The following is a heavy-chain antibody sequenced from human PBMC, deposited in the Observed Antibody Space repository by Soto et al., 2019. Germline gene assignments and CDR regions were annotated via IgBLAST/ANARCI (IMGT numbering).Heavy chain of an antibody. Sequence: PXETLSLTCTVSGGSINSGGYYWSWIRQHPGEGLECLGAIYCSGSPYYNPSLKSRVSISVDSSKNQFSLKLSSVTAADTAMYYCARGPGGFGELFLDFWGQGTLVTVSS. J-gene: IGHJ4*02. D-gene: IGHD3-10*01. CDR2: IYCSGSP. CDR3: ARGPGGFGELFLDF. V-gene: IGHV4-31*03. CDR1: GGSINSGGYY.